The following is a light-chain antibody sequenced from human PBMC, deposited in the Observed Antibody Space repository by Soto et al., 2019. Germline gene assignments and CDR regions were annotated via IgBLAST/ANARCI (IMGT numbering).Light chain of an antibody. CDR1: QGISSF. CDR2: AAS. V-gene: IGKV1-9*01. CDR3: QQYNSYSTWT. J-gene: IGKJ1*01. Sequence: IQLTQSPSSLSASVGDRVTITCRASQGISSFLAWYQQRPGKAPKLLIYAASTLQSGVPSRFSGSGSGTDFTLTISSLQPEDFATYYRQQYNSYSTWTFGQGTKV.